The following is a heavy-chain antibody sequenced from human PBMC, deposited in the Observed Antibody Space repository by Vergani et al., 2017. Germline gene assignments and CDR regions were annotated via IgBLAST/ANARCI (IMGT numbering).Heavy chain of an antibody. V-gene: IGHV3-30*18. Sequence: QVQLVESGGGVVQPGRSLRLSCETSGLMFNNYGMHWVRQAPGKGLEWVAVISSDGSNKHYADSVKCRFTISRDNSQNTLYLQMDSRPAEDTAIYFCVNGYYYDQSGLASFDYWGQGTLVTVSS. CDR3: VNGYYYDQSGLASFDY. D-gene: IGHD3-22*01. CDR1: GLMFNNYG. J-gene: IGHJ4*02. CDR2: ISSDGSNK.